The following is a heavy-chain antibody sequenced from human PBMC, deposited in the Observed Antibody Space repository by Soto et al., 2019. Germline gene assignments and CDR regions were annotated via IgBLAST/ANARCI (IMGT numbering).Heavy chain of an antibody. V-gene: IGHV3-30-3*01. J-gene: IGHJ3*02. D-gene: IGHD3-10*01. CDR2: ISYDGTNE. Sequence: QVHLVESGGGVVQPGRSLRLSCAASGFTFSSYVIHWVRQAPGKGLEWVAVISYDGTNEYYEDSVKGRFTISRDTSKSTLYLQMDSLRADDTAVYYCARDGSGFFDIWGQGTMVTVSS. CDR3: ARDGSGFFDI. CDR1: GFTFSSYV.